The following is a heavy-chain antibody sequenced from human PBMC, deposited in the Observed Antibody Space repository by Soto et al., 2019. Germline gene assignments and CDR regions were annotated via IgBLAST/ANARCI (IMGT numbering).Heavy chain of an antibody. CDR1: GGYISSYC. V-gene: IGHV4-59*01. Sequence: PSETLRVTWSVAGGYISSYCGSCIRQPPGKGLEWIGYIYYSGSTNYNPSLKSRVTISVDTSKNQFSLKLSSVTAADTAVYYCASGRRFLELFDYWGQGTLVTVSS. J-gene: IGHJ4*02. CDR3: ASGRRFLELFDY. CDR2: IYYSGST. D-gene: IGHD3-3*01.